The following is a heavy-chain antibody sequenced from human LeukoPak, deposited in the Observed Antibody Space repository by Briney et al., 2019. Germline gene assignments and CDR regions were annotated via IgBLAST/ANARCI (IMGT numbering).Heavy chain of an antibody. D-gene: IGHD2-2*01. CDR3: ARHNIVVVPAAVSPWFDP. CDR2: INPSGGST. J-gene: IGHJ5*02. CDR1: GYTFTSYY. V-gene: IGHV1-46*01. Sequence: ASVKVSCKASGYTFTSYYMHWVRQAPGQGLEWMGIINPSGGSTSYAQKFQGRVTMTRDTSTSTVYMELSSLRSEDTAVYYCARHNIVVVPAAVSPWFDPWGQGTLVTVSS.